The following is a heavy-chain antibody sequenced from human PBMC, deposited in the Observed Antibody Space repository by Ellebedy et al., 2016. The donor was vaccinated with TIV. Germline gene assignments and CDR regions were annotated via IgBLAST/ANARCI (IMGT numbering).Heavy chain of an antibody. J-gene: IGHJ4*02. Sequence: GESLKISCAASGFTFSSYWMTWVRQAPGKGLEWVANIRQDGSRVNYVDSVKGRFTISRDNAKNSLHLQMNGLRAEDTAVYYCVRDGSYDYGDYWGQGTVVTVSS. CDR1: GFTFSSYW. V-gene: IGHV3-7*01. CDR2: IRQDGSRV. D-gene: IGHD3-16*01. CDR3: VRDGSYDYGDY.